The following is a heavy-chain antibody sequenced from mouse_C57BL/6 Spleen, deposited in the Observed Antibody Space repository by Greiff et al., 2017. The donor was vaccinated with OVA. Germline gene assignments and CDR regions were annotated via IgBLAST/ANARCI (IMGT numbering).Heavy chain of an antibody. CDR2: LDPSDSYT. J-gene: IGHJ1*03. Sequence: VQLQQPGAELVKPGASVKLSCKASGYTFTSYWMQWVKQRPGQGLEWIGELDPSDSYTNYHQQFKGKATLTVDTSSSTAYMQLSSLTSEDSAVYYCASLYDGGYCDVWGTGTTVTVSS. D-gene: IGHD2-12*01. V-gene: IGHV1-50*01. CDR1: GYTFTSYW. CDR3: ASLYDGGYCDV.